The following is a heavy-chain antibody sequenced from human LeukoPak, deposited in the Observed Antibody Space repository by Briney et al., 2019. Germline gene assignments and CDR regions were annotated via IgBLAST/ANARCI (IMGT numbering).Heavy chain of an antibody. CDR3: ARGGYSFDY. CDR2: LHPDGSER. Sequence: GGSLRLSCVASGFSFTKYWMTWVRQAPGKGLEWVARLHPDGSERSYVGSVEGRFTVFGDNAKSSLFLQMHSLRVEDTAVYYCARGGYSFDYLGQGTLVTVPS. CDR1: GFSFTKYW. D-gene: IGHD5-12*01. V-gene: IGHV3-7*01. J-gene: IGHJ4*02.